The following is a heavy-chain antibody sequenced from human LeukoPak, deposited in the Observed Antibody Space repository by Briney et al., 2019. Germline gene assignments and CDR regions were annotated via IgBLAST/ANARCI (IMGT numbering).Heavy chain of an antibody. CDR3: ASVKADSSGLGSIEY. V-gene: IGHV3-7*05. J-gene: IGHJ4*02. D-gene: IGHD3-22*01. CDR1: GFTFSSYW. Sequence: GGSLRLSCAASGFTFSSYWMSWVRQAPGKGLEWVANIKQDGSEKNYVDSVKGRFTISRDNAKNSLYLQMNSLRAEDTAVYYCASVKADSSGLGSIEYWGLGTLVTVSS. CDR2: IKQDGSEK.